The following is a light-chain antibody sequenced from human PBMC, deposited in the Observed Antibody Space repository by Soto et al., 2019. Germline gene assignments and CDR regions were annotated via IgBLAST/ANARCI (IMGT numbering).Light chain of an antibody. V-gene: IGLV2-14*01. Sequence: QSALTQPASVSGSPGQSITISCTGTSNDVGGYNYVSWYQQHPGIAPKLLIYGVTNRPSGVSTRFSGSKSGHTASLTISGLQAEDEADYHCSSYTSASTLLYLFGTGTKLTVL. CDR3: SSYTSASTLLYL. CDR1: SNDVGGYNY. J-gene: IGLJ1*01. CDR2: GVT.